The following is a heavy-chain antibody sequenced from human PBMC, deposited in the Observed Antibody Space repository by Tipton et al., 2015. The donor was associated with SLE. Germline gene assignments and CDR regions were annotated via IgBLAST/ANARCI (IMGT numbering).Heavy chain of an antibody. V-gene: IGHV4-4*07. D-gene: IGHD1-26*01. CDR3: ARDKIVGATRTFDI. CDR1: GGSISSYY. J-gene: IGHJ3*02. CDR2: IYTSGST. Sequence: TLSLTCTVSGGSISSYYWSWIRQPAGKGLEWIGRIYTSGSTNYNPSLKSRVTISVDTSKNQSSLKLSSVTAADTAVYYCARDKIVGATRTFDIWGQGTMVTVSS.